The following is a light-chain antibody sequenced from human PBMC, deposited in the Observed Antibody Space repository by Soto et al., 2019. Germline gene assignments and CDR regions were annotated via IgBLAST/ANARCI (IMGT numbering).Light chain of an antibody. CDR3: QQYNNSPFT. V-gene: IGKV3-15*01. J-gene: IGKJ4*01. Sequence: ETVMTQSPATLSVSPGERATLSCRASQSVSTNLAWYQQKPGQAPRLLIYGTSTRATGIPARFSGSGSGTEFTLTSSRLQYEDFSVYYCQQYNNSPFTFGGGTRVEIK. CDR2: GTS. CDR1: QSVSTN.